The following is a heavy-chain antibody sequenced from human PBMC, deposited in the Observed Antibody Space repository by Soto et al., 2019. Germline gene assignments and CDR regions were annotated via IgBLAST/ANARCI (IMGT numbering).Heavy chain of an antibody. CDR3: AREVGDQNHFDP. Sequence: QVQLVQSGAEVKKPGASVKVSCKASGYIFLSYGISWVRQAPGQGLEWMGWIGTNNGNTIYSEKFQDRVTMTTETSTSTVYMEVRSLRSDDTAVYYCAREVGDQNHFDPWGQGTLVTVSS. V-gene: IGHV1-18*01. CDR1: GYIFLSYG. D-gene: IGHD4-17*01. J-gene: IGHJ5*02. CDR2: IGTNNGNT.